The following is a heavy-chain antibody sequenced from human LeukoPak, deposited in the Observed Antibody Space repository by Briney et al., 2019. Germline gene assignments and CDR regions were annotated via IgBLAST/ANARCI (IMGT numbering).Heavy chain of an antibody. J-gene: IGHJ5*02. CDR1: GYTFTSYD. V-gene: IGHV1-8*01. Sequence: ASVKLSCKASGYTFTSYDINWVRQATGQGLEWMGWMNPNSGNTGYAQKFQGRVTMTRNTSISTAYMELSSLRSEDTAVYYCARGRIAARGNWFDPWGQGTLVTVSS. CDR3: ARGRIAARGNWFDP. CDR2: MNPNSGNT. D-gene: IGHD6-6*01.